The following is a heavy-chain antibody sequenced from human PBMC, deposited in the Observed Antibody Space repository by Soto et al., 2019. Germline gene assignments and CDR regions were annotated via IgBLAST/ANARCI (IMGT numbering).Heavy chain of an antibody. CDR1: VFTFSTYG. Sequence: VRSLRLSCASSVFTFSTYGVHCVRQAPGKGLEWVAVVWSDGSKEFYADSVKGRFTISRDNSKNTVYLQMNSLRAEDTAVYYCARRSSGNHGVEYWGQATMDSVSS. V-gene: IGHV3-33*01. CDR3: ARRSSGNHGVEY. CDR2: VWSDGSKE. D-gene: IGHD1-26*01. J-gene: IGHJ4*02.